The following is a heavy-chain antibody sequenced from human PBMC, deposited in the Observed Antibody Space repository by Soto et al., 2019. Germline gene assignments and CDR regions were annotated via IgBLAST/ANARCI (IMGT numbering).Heavy chain of an antibody. D-gene: IGHD5-18*01. CDR2: INHSGST. V-gene: IGHV4-34*01. J-gene: IGHJ4*02. Sequence: QVQLQQWGAGLLKPSETLSLTCAVYGGSFSGYYWSWIRQPPGKGLEWIGEINHSGSTNYNPSFKSRVTISVDTSKNQFSLKLSSVTAADTAVYYCARACRTAMVHFDYWGQGTLVTVSS. CDR1: GGSFSGYY. CDR3: ARACRTAMVHFDY.